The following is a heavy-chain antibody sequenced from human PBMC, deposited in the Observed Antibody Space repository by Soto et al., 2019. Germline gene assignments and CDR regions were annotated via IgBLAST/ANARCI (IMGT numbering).Heavy chain of an antibody. CDR1: GGNFITFA. CDR2: IIPISSTT. Sequence: QVELVQSGAEVKKPGSSVKVSCKASGGNFITFAISWVRQAPGQGLEWMGEIIPISSTTKSAHKFQDRVTISADGSSSTVHMELRRLKSEDTAIYFCAKKLGIDPFGSYGLDVWSEGTTVTVSS. CDR3: AKKLGIDPFGSYGLDV. J-gene: IGHJ6*04. V-gene: IGHV1-69*01. D-gene: IGHD7-27*01.